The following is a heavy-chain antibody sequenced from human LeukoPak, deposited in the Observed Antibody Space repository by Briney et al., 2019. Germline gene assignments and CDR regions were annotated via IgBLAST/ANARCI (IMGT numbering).Heavy chain of an antibody. J-gene: IGHJ6*03. CDR1: GGSISSGSYY. Sequence: NSSETLSLTCTVSGGSISSGSYYWRWIRQPAGKGLEWIGRIYTSGSTNYNPSLKSRVTISVDTSKNQFSLKQSSVTAADTAVYYCARIGIAAAGTISYYYYMDGWGKGTTVTVSS. V-gene: IGHV4-61*02. CDR3: ARIGIAAAGTISYYYYMDG. CDR2: IYTSGST. D-gene: IGHD6-13*01.